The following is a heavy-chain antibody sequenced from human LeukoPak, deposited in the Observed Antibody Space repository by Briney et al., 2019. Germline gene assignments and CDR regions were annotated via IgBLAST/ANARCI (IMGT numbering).Heavy chain of an antibody. CDR1: GFTFGDYA. V-gene: IGHV3-49*04. Sequence: PGRSLRLSCSGSGFTFGDYAMIWVRQAPGKGLEWVGFVRSTPYGGTTEYAASVKGRFTISRDDSKSIAYLQMNSLIPEDTGVYYCSRHYYGLNWFDPWGQGTLVTVSS. D-gene: IGHD3-3*01. CDR2: VRSTPYGGTT. CDR3: SRHYYGLNWFDP. J-gene: IGHJ5*02.